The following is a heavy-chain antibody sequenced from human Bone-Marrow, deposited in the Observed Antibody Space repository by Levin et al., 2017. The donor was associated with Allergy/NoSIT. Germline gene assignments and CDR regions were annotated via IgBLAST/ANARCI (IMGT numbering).Heavy chain of an antibody. CDR3: ARGISETNPVWREFGGWFDP. J-gene: IGHJ5*02. D-gene: IGHD2-21*01. CDR1: GHSVADLA. V-gene: IGHV1-46*01. CDR2: INPSGGYT. Sequence: ASVKVSCRPSGHSVADLAIHWVRQAPGQGLEWMGIINPSGGYTIYAQKFQGRITLTRDTSTSTFYMDLSSLNSDDTAVYYCARGISETNPVWREFGGWFDPWGPGTRVTVSS.